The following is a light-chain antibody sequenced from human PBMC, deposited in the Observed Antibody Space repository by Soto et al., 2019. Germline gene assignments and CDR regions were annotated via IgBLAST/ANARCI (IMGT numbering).Light chain of an antibody. CDR3: QQYTNWPPYT. J-gene: IGKJ2*01. CDR1: QSVSSN. CDR2: GAS. V-gene: IGKV3-15*01. Sequence: EIVMTQSPATLSVSPGERATLSCRASQSVSSNLAWYQQKPGQAPRLLSYGASTRATGIPARFSGSGSGTEFTLTISSLQSEDFAVYSCQQYTNWPPYTFGQGTKLEIK.